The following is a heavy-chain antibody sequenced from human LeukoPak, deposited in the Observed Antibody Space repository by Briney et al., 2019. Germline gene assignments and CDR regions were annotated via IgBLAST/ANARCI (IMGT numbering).Heavy chain of an antibody. CDR3: ARGMVVAAINPFDY. J-gene: IGHJ4*02. Sequence: SVKVSCKASGGTFSSYAISWVRQAPGQGLEWMGGIIPTFGTANYAQKFQGRVTITADESTSTAYMELSSLRSEDTAVYYCARGMVVAAINPFDYWGQGTLVTVSS. D-gene: IGHD2-15*01. CDR1: GGTFSSYA. CDR2: IIPTFGTA. V-gene: IGHV1-69*13.